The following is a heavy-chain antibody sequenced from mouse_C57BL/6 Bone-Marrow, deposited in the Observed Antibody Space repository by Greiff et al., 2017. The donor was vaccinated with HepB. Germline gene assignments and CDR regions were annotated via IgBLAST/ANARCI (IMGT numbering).Heavy chain of an antibody. CDR3: ARFTTVVAPYYFDY. V-gene: IGHV1-22*01. J-gene: IGHJ2*01. D-gene: IGHD1-1*01. CDR1: GYTFTDYN. CDR2: INPNNGGT. Sequence: VQLQQSGPELVKPGASVKMSCKASGYTFTDYNMHWVKQSHGKSLAWIGYINPNNGGTSYNQKFKGKATLTVNKSSSTAYMELRSLTSEDSAVYYCARFTTVVAPYYFDYWGQGTTLTVSS.